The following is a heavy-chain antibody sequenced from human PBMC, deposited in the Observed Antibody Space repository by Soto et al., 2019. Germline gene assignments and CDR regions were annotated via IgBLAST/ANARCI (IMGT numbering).Heavy chain of an antibody. Sequence: GSLRLSCAASGFTFSSYSMNWVRQAPGKGLEWVSYISSSSSTIYYADSVKGRFTISRDNAKNSLYLQMNSLRDEDTAVYYCARDCGGDCYGYYYYYYGMDVWGQGTTVTVSS. V-gene: IGHV3-48*02. J-gene: IGHJ6*02. CDR2: ISSSSSTI. D-gene: IGHD2-21*02. CDR1: GFTFSSYS. CDR3: ARDCGGDCYGYYYYYYGMDV.